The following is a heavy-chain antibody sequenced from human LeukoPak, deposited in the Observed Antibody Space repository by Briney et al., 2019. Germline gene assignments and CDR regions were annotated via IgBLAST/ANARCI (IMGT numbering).Heavy chain of an antibody. CDR1: GGSFSGYY. D-gene: IGHD6-13*01. CDR3: ARGRAAAGTSTE. V-gene: IGHV4-34*01. J-gene: IGHJ3*01. CDR2: INHSGST. Sequence: SETLSLTCAVYGGSFSGYYWSWIRQPPGKGLEWIGEINHSGSTNYNPSLKSRVTISVDTSKNQFSLKLSSVTAADTAVYYCARGRAAAGTSTEWGQGTMVTVSS.